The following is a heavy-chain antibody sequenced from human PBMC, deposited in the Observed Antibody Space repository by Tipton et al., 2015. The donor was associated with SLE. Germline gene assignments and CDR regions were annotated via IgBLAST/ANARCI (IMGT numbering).Heavy chain of an antibody. J-gene: IGHJ6*03. CDR2: INHSGST. CDR1: GGSFSGYY. D-gene: IGHD2-2*01. V-gene: IGHV4-34*09. CDR3: ASRSSTRTNYYYMDV. Sequence: TLSLTCAVYGGSFSGYYWSWIRQPPGKGLEYIGEINHSGSTNCNPSLKSRVTISVDTSKNQFSLKLSSVTAADTAVYYCASRSSTRTNYYYMDVWGKGTTVTVSS.